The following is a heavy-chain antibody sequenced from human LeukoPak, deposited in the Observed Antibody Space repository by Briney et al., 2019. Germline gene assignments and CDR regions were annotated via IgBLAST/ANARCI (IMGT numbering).Heavy chain of an antibody. CDR3: AGEEVVAATLAY. CDR1: GYTLTELS. V-gene: IGHV1-24*01. D-gene: IGHD2-15*01. Sequence: ASVKVSCKVSGYTLTELSMHWVRQAPGKGLEWMGGFDPEDGETIYAQKFQGRVTMTEDTPTDTAYMELSSLRSEDTAVYYCAGEEVVAATLAYRGQGTLVTVSS. CDR2: FDPEDGET. J-gene: IGHJ4*02.